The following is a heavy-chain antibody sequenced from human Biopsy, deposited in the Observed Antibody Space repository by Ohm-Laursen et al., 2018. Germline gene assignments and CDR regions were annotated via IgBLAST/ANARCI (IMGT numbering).Heavy chain of an antibody. D-gene: IGHD2/OR15-2a*01. V-gene: IGHV1-69*01. J-gene: IGHJ3*01. CDR2: RIPYFNTI. CDR1: GVTFDTYA. CDR3: VGGQRSPPIGVTVPGDAFDL. Sequence: SSVKVSCKASGVTFDTYAFGWVRQAPGQGLEWMGGRIPYFNTIYYARNFQDRAVITADRSARTTDMQLSGLRPDDTAVYYCVGGQRSPPIGVTVPGDAFDLWGPGTMVTVSP.